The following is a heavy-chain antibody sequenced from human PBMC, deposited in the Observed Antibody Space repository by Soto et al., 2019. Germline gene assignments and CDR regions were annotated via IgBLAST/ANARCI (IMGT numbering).Heavy chain of an antibody. CDR2: IYASRTP. Sequence: SETLSLTCTVSGASISGFYWSWIRKSAGKGLEWIGRIYASRTPDYNPSLKSRVMMSVDTSKKQFSLKLRSVTAADTAVYYCVRDGTKTLRDWFDPWGQGISVTVSS. J-gene: IGHJ5*02. CDR3: VRDGTKTLRDWFDP. V-gene: IGHV4-4*07. CDR1: GASISGFY. D-gene: IGHD1-1*01.